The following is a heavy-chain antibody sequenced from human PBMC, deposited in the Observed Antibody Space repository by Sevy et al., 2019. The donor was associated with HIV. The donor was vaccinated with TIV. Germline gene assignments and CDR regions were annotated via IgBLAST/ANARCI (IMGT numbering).Heavy chain of an antibody. Sequence: GGSLRLSCTASGFTFTHAWMSWVRQAPGKGLEWVGRIKSTPDGGTTDYAASVKGRFTISRDDSKNTLYLQMNSLKTEDTAVYYCSTDPIIVLLVTDGMDVWGQGTTVTVSS. J-gene: IGHJ6*02. CDR1: GFTFTHAW. CDR3: STDPIIVLLVTDGMDV. CDR2: IKSTPDGGTT. V-gene: IGHV3-15*01. D-gene: IGHD2-8*02.